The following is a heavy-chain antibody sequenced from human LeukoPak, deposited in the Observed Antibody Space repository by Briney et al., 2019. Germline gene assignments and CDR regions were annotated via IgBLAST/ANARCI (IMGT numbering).Heavy chain of an antibody. Sequence: PGGSLRLSCAASGFTFSSYSMNWVRQAPGKGLEWVSSISSSSSYIYYADSVKGRFTISRDNAKNSLYLQMHSLRAEDTDVYYCARDRRFFGSGSYLDYWGQGTLVTVSS. V-gene: IGHV3-21*01. CDR1: GFTFSSYS. CDR2: ISSSSSYI. CDR3: ARDRRFFGSGSYLDY. D-gene: IGHD3-10*01. J-gene: IGHJ4*02.